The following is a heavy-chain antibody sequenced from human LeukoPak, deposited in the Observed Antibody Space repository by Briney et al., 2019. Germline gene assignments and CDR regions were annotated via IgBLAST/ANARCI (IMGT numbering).Heavy chain of an antibody. CDR3: AACGGDCYYYYYYGMDV. J-gene: IGHJ6*02. Sequence: GASVTVSCKASGGTFISYAISWVRQPPGQGLEWMGGIIPIFGTANYAQKFQGRVTITADESKSTAYMELSSLRSEDTAVYYCAACGGDCYYYYYYGMDVWGQGTTVTVSS. V-gene: IGHV1-69*13. CDR1: GGTFISYA. CDR2: IIPIFGTA. D-gene: IGHD2-21*02.